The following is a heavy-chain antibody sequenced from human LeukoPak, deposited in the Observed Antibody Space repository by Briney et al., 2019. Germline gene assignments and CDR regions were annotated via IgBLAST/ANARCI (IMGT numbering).Heavy chain of an antibody. V-gene: IGHV3-21*01. J-gene: IGHJ4*02. D-gene: IGHD2-15*01. CDR1: GFTFSSYS. Sequence: PGGSLRLSCAASGFTFSSYSMNRVRQAPGKGLEWVSSISSSSSYIYYADSVKGRFTISRDNSKNTLYLQMNSLRAEDTAVYYCAKEGVAVVVAATGLGYYFDYWGQGTLVTVSS. CDR3: AKEGVAVVVAATGLGYYFDY. CDR2: ISSSSSYI.